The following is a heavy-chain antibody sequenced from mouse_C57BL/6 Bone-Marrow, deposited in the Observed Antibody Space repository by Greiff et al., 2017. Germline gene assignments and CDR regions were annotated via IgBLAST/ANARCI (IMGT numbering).Heavy chain of an antibody. CDR2: IDPEDGET. D-gene: IGHD2-3*01. J-gene: IGHJ1*03. CDR1: GFNIKDYY. V-gene: IGHV14-2*01. Sequence: VQLQQSGAELVKPGASVKLSCTASGFNIKDYYMHWVKQRTEKGLEWIGRIDPEDGETKYAPKLQGKATITADTSSNTAYLQLSSLTSEDTAVYCCAPDGYYGYFDVWGTGTPVTVSS. CDR3: APDGYYGYFDV.